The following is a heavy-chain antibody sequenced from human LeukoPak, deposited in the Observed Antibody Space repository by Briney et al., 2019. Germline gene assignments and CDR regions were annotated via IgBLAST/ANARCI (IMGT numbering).Heavy chain of an antibody. CDR1: GGSISSSNYY. CDR3: ARETTLLFFGELSDYYYYYYMDV. J-gene: IGHJ6*03. V-gene: IGHV4-39*07. D-gene: IGHD3-10*01. CDR2: IHYSGAT. Sequence: SETLSLTCTVSGGSISSSNYYWGWIRQPPGKGLEWIGSIHYSGATYYNPSLRSRASISVDTSKTQFSLKLSSVTAADTAVYYCARETTLLFFGELSDYYYYYYMDVWGKGTTVTVSS.